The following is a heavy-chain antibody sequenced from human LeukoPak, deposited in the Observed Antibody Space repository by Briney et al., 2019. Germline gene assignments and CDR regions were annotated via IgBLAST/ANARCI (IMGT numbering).Heavy chain of an antibody. CDR1: GFTFSSYA. D-gene: IGHD5-12*01. CDR2: ISPSSTYI. Sequence: GGSLRLSCSASGFTFSSYAMHWVRQAPGKGLEWVSSISPSSTYIHYADSVKGRFIVSRDNAKNSLHLQMNSPRAEDTAVYYCARDSSRTYSGYDAPDVDCWGQGTLVTVSS. V-gene: IGHV3-21*01. CDR3: ARDSSRTYSGYDAPDVDC. J-gene: IGHJ4*02.